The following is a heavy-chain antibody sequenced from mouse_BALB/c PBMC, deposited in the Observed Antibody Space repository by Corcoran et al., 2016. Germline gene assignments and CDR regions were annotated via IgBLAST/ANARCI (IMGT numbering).Heavy chain of an antibody. CDR2: INTYTGEP. J-gene: IGHJ2*01. V-gene: IGHV9-3-1*01. CDR3: ARLVTTVSDY. Sequence: QIQLVQYGPELKKTGATVKISCKASGYSFTNYGMYWVKQAPGKGLKWMGWINTYTGEPTYADDFKGRFAFSLETSASTAYLQINNLKNEDTATYFCARLVTTVSDYWGQGTTLTVSS. CDR1: GYSFTNYG. D-gene: IGHD1-1*01.